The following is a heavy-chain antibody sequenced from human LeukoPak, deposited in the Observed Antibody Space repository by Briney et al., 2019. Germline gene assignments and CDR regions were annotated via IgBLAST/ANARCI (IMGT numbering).Heavy chain of an antibody. CDR3: ARNYDSSGYLYLASFDY. D-gene: IGHD3-22*01. CDR2: INHSGST. Sequence: SETLSLTCAVYGGSFSGYYWSWIRQPPGKGLEWIGEINHSGSTYYNPSLKSRVTISVDTSKNQFSLKLSSVTAADTAVYYCARNYDSSGYLYLASFDYWGQGTLVTVSS. V-gene: IGHV4-34*01. J-gene: IGHJ4*02. CDR1: GGSFSGYY.